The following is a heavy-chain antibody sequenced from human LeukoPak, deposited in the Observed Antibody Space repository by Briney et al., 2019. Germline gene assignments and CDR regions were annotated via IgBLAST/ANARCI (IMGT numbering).Heavy chain of an antibody. V-gene: IGHV3-7*02. CDR2: IKQDGSDK. J-gene: IGHJ2*01. Sequence: GGPLRLSCAASGFTFSSHWMSWVRQAPGKGLEWVANIKQDGSDKYYPDSVKGRFTISRENAKNSLYLQMNSLRAGDTAVYYCAKTGSENWYFDLWGRGTLVTVSS. CDR1: GFTFSSHW. D-gene: IGHD6-19*01. CDR3: AKTGSENWYFDL.